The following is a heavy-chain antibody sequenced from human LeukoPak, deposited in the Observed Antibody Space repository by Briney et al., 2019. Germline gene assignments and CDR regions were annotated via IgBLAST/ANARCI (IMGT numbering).Heavy chain of an antibody. D-gene: IGHD1-1*01. Sequence: PGGSLRLSCAASGFTFDDYAMHWVRQTPGKGLEWVSSVSWNSGSIAYADSVKGRFTISRDNAKNTLYLQMNSLRAEDTAVYYCIGWNDYWGQGTLVTVSS. CDR2: VSWNSGSI. CDR3: IGWNDY. CDR1: GFTFDDYA. V-gene: IGHV3-9*01. J-gene: IGHJ4*02.